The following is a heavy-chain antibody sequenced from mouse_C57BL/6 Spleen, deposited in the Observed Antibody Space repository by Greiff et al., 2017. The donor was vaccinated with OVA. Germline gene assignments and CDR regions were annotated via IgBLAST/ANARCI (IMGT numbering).Heavy chain of an antibody. CDR1: GFSLTSYG. Sequence: QVQLKQSGPGLVAPSQSLSITCTVSGFSLTSYGVDWVRQSPGKGLEWLGVIWGVGSTNYNSALKSRLSISKDNSKSQVFLKMNSLQTDDTAMYYCASESTTGWFAYWGQGTLVTVSA. V-gene: IGHV2-6*01. CDR2: IWGVGST. D-gene: IGHD2-14*01. J-gene: IGHJ3*01. CDR3: ASESTTGWFAY.